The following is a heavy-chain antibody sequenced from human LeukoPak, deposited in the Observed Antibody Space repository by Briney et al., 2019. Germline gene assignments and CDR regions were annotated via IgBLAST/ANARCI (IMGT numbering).Heavy chain of an antibody. Sequence: ASVTVSCKATSRISWVRQAPGQGLEWMGWIGTYGGDTYYAQKFQGRITVTTDTSTSTVYMELRNLRSDDTAVYYCARDLWNFYDDSGYNRDFDSWGQGTLVTVSS. J-gene: IGHJ5*01. CDR2: IGTYGGDT. CDR1: TSR. D-gene: IGHD3-22*01. CDR3: ARDLWNFYDDSGYNRDFDS. V-gene: IGHV1-18*01.